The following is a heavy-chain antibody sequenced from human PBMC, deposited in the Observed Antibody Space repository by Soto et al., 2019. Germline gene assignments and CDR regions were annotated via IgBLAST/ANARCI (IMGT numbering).Heavy chain of an antibody. CDR3: TTDMGDSSGYYTDAFDI. J-gene: IGHJ3*02. V-gene: IGHV3-15*07. CDR1: GFTFSNAW. CDR2: IKSKTDGGTT. Sequence: GGSLRLSCAASGFTFSNAWMNWVRQAPGKGLEWVGRIKSKTDGGTTDYAAPVKGRFTISRDDSKNTLYLQMNSLKTEDTAVYYCTTDMGDSSGYYTDAFDIWGQGTTVTVSS. D-gene: IGHD3-22*01.